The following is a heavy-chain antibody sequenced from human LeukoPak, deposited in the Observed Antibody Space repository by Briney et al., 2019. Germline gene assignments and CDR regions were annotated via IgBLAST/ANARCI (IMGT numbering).Heavy chain of an antibody. V-gene: IGHV3-33*06. J-gene: IGHJ4*02. CDR1: GFTFSNYA. D-gene: IGHD2-21*02. CDR2: IWYDGRTE. CDR3: AKEVTGTGKAFGF. Sequence: GGSLRLSCEASGFTFSNYAMHWVRQAPGKGLEWVALIWYDGRTEFYADSVKGRFTISRDNSENTLFLQMNSLRAEDAAVYYCAKEVTGTGKAFGFWGQGTLVTVSS.